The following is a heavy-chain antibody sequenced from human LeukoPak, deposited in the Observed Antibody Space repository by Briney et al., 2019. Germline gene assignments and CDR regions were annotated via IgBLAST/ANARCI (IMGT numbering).Heavy chain of an antibody. CDR3: ARDRGYSSGSSSFGWFDP. CDR2: IYHSGST. J-gene: IGHJ5*02. Sequence: SETLSLTCTVSGGSISSGGYYWSWIRQPPGKGLEWIGYIYHSGSTYYNPSLRSRVTISVDTSKNQFSLKLSSVTAADTAVYYCARDRGYSSGSSSFGWFDPWGQGTLVTVSS. CDR1: GGSISSGGYY. V-gene: IGHV4-30-2*01. D-gene: IGHD6-19*01.